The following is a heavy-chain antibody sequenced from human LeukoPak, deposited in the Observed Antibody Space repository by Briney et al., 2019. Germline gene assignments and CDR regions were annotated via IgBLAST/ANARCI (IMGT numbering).Heavy chain of an antibody. CDR2: IYPGDSRI. Sequence: GESLKISCQGFGYSFTSYWIGWVRQMPGKGMEWMGVIYPGDSRIRYNPSFQGQVTISVDKSIGTAYLQWVSLRASDSAMYYCACRDLTSTWSFPWGQGTLVTVSS. CDR1: GYSFTSYW. D-gene: IGHD6-13*01. J-gene: IGHJ5*02. V-gene: IGHV5-51*01. CDR3: ACRDLTSTWSFP.